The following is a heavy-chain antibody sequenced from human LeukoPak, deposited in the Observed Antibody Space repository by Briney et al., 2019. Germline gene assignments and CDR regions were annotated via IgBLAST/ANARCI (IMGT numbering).Heavy chain of an antibody. CDR2: ISFDGSSK. Sequence: GGSLRLSCAASGFTFRSYGIHWVRQAPGKGLEWVAVISFDGSSKYYADSVKGRFTISRDNSKNTLYLQMNSLKAEDTAVYYCAKIHCSGGSCLPPSDFDYWGQGTLVTVSS. CDR1: GFTFRSYG. CDR3: AKIHCSGGSCLPPSDFDY. V-gene: IGHV3-30*18. J-gene: IGHJ4*02. D-gene: IGHD2-15*01.